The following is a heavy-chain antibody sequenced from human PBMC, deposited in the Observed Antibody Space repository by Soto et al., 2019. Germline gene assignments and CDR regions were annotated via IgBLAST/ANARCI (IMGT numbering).Heavy chain of an antibody. CDR2: LKSDGSGT. V-gene: IGHV3-74*01. Sequence: EVQLVESGGGLVQPGGSLRLSCAASGFTFSSYWMHWVRQAPGKGLVWVSRLKSDGSGTTYADSVKGRLTISRDNAKNTLYLQMKSLRDEDTAVYYCVRGDGDYYDGNGYLGRHWGQGTLVTVSS. CDR1: GFTFSSYW. D-gene: IGHD3-22*01. J-gene: IGHJ4*02. CDR3: VRGDGDYYDGNGYLGRH.